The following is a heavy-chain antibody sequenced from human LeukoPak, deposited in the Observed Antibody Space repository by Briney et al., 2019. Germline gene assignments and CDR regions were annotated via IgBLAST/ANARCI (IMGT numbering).Heavy chain of an antibody. CDR1: GGSISSYY. D-gene: IGHD3-9*01. Sequence: SETLSLTCTVSGGSISSYYWSWIRQPAGKGLEWIGRIYTSGSTNYNPSLKSRVTMSVDTSKNQFSLKLSSVTAADTAVYYCAREGPWSGYDILTGYYDYYYYGMDVWGQGTTVTVSS. J-gene: IGHJ6*02. CDR2: IYTSGST. V-gene: IGHV4-4*07. CDR3: AREGPWSGYDILTGYYDYYYYGMDV.